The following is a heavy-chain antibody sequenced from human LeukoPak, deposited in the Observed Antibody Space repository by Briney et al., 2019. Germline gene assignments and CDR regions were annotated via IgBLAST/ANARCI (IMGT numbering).Heavy chain of an antibody. V-gene: IGHV3-48*04. Sequence: GGSLRLSCAGSGFTFSSYSMNWVRQAPGKGLEWVSYISSSGSTIYYADSVKGRFTISRDNAKNSLYLQMNSLRAEDTAVYYCARDCSGGSCYYYGMDVWGQGTTVTVSS. CDR1: GFTFSSYS. CDR2: ISSSGSTI. D-gene: IGHD2-15*01. J-gene: IGHJ6*02. CDR3: ARDCSGGSCYYYGMDV.